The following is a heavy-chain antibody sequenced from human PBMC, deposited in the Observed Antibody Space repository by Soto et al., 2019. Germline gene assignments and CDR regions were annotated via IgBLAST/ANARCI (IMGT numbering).Heavy chain of an antibody. J-gene: IGHJ5*02. CDR2: IDPSDSQT. Sequence: GESLKISCKGSGYSFAGYWITWVRQKPGKGLEWMGRIDPSDSQTYYSPSFRGHVTISVTKSITTVFLQWSSLRASDTAIYYCTKRRRDVSITGPLFDPWGQGNLVTVSS. V-gene: IGHV5-10-1*01. D-gene: IGHD2-8*02. CDR1: GYSFAGYW. CDR3: TKRRRDVSITGPLFDP.